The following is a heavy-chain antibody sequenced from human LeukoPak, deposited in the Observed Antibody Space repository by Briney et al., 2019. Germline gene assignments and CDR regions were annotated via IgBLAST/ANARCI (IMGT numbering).Heavy chain of an antibody. CDR2: IYYSGST. J-gene: IGHJ4*02. CDR1: GGSISSGGYS. D-gene: IGHD3-22*01. V-gene: IGHV4-31*03. CDR3: ARERIRPYYYDSSGQKVETDY. Sequence: SETLSLTCTVSGGSISSGGYSWSWIRQHPGKGLEWIGYIYYSGSTYYNPSLKSRVTISVDTSKNQFSLKLSSVTAADTAVYFCARERIRPYYYDSSGQKVETDYWGQGTLVTVSS.